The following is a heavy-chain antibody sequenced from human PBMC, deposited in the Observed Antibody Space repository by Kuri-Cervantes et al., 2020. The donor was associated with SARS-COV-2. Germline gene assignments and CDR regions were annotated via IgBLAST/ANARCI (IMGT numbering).Heavy chain of an antibody. D-gene: IGHD1-26*01. CDR1: GGSISSSSYY. Sequence: GSLRLSCTVSGGSISSSSYYWGWIRQPPGKGLEWIGSIYYSGSTYYNPSLKSRVTISADTSKNQFSLKLSSVTAADTAVYYCATMYSGSYGGDDAFDIWGQGTMVTVSS. V-gene: IGHV4-39*01. J-gene: IGHJ3*02. CDR2: IYYSGST. CDR3: ATMYSGSYGGDDAFDI.